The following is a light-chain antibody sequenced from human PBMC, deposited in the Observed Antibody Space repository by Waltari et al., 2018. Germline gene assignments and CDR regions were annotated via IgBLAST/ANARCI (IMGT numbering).Light chain of an antibody. Sequence: QSALTQPRSVSGSPGQSVTLSCTGTSSDIGGYKYVSWYQQHPGKAPKLVIYDVDKRPAGVPDRFSASKAGSTASLTISGLQTDDDADYYCCSYAGRYTSVFGRGTRVTVL. CDR3: CSYAGRYTSV. J-gene: IGLJ2*01. CDR1: SSDIGGYKY. CDR2: DVD. V-gene: IGLV2-11*01.